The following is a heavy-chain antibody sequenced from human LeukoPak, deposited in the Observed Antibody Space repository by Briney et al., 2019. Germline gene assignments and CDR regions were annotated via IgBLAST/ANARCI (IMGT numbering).Heavy chain of an antibody. D-gene: IGHD6-13*01. Sequence: VASVKVSCKASGGTFSSYAISWVRQAPGQGLEWMGGIIPIFGTANYAQKFQGRVTITTDESTSTAYMELSSLRSEDTAVYYCARERQQANYYYGMDVWGQGTTVTVSS. CDR3: ARERQQANYYYGMDV. CDR1: GGTFSSYA. V-gene: IGHV1-69*05. CDR2: IIPIFGTA. J-gene: IGHJ6*02.